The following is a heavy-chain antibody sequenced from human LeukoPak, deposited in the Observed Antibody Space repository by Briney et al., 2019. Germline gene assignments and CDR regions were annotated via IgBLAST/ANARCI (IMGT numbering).Heavy chain of an antibody. D-gene: IGHD4-11*01. Sequence: PGGSLRLSCAASGFTFNNFDMTWVRQAPGKGLEWVSVISAGGGITSHADSVEGRFTISRDNSKNTLSLQMNSLRAEDTAVYYCAKGLTTLHYWGQGTLVTVSS. CDR1: GFTFNNFD. CDR2: ISAGGGIT. CDR3: AKGLTTLHY. V-gene: IGHV3-23*01. J-gene: IGHJ4*02.